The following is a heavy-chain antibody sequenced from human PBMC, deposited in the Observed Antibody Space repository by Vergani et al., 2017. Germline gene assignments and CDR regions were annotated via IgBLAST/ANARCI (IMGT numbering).Heavy chain of an antibody. V-gene: IGHV1-24*01. D-gene: IGHD4-17*01. Sequence: QVQLVQSGAEVKKPGASVKVSCKASGYTFTSYYMHWVRQAPGQGLEWMGGFDPEDGETIYAQKFQGRVTMTEDTSTDTAYMELSSLRSEDTAVYYCATADPTMTTVTTWDYWGQGTLVTVSS. CDR1: GYTFTSYY. CDR2: FDPEDGET. J-gene: IGHJ4*02. CDR3: ATADPTMTTVTTWDY.